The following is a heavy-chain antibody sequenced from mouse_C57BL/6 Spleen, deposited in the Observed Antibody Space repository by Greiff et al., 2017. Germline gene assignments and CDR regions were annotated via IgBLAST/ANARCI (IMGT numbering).Heavy chain of an antibody. J-gene: IGHJ4*01. Sequence: QVQLQQSGPELVKPGASVKISCKASGYAFSSSWMNWVKQRPGKGLEWIGRIDPGDGDTNYNGKFKGKATLTADKSSSTAYMQLSSLTSEDSAVNFCAGDYYGTMDYWGQGTSVTVSS. CDR3: AGDYYGTMDY. V-gene: IGHV1-82*01. CDR1: GYAFSSSW. D-gene: IGHD1-1*01. CDR2: IDPGDGDT.